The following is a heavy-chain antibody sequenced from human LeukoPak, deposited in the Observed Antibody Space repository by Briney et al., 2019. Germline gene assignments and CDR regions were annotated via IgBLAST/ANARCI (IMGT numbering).Heavy chain of an antibody. V-gene: IGHV4-39*01. CDR3: ARGARITIFGVVINRKSTFDY. D-gene: IGHD3-3*01. Sequence: SETLSLTCTVSGGSISSNSYYWGWIRQPPGKGLEWIGCIYYSGSTYYNPSLKSRVTISVDTSKNQFSLKLSSVTAADTAVYYCARGARITIFGVVINRKSTFDYWGQGTLVTVSS. CDR2: IYYSGST. CDR1: GGSISSNSYY. J-gene: IGHJ4*02.